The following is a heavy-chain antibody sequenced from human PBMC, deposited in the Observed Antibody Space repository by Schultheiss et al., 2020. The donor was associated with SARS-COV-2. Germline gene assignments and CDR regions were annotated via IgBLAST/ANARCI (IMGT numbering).Heavy chain of an antibody. V-gene: IGHV4-31*03. Sequence: SETLSLTCTVSGGSISSGGYYWNWIRQHPGKGLEWIGHIYNSGSTYYNSSLKSRVTISVDTSKNQFSLKLSSVTAADTAVYYCARTIAAREVDYWGQGTLVTVSS. CDR3: ARTIAAREVDY. J-gene: IGHJ4*02. CDR2: IYNSGST. D-gene: IGHD6-6*01. CDR1: GGSISSGGYY.